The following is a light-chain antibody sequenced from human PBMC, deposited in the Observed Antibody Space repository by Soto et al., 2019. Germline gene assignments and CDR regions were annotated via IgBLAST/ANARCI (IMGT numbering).Light chain of an antibody. CDR1: SSNIGSNS. V-gene: IGLV1-44*01. CDR3: AAWDDSLDGGV. CDR2: RNN. J-gene: IGLJ3*02. Sequence: QLVLTQPPSASGTPGQRVTISCSGSSSNIGSNSVNWYRQLPGTAPKLLIYRNNHRPSGVPDRFSVSKSGTSASLAISGLQSEDEADYYCAAWDDSLDGGVFGGGTKLTVL.